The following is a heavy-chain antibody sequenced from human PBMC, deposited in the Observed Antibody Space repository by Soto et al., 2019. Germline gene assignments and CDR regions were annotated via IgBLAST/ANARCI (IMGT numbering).Heavy chain of an antibody. CDR2: INPNSGGT. CDR3: ARDHGYCSGGSCYSSSWFDP. CDR1: GYTFTGYY. J-gene: IGHJ5*02. V-gene: IGHV1-2*04. Sequence: ASVKVSCKASGYTFTGYYMHWVRQAPGQGLEWMGWINPNSGGTNYAQKFQGWVTMTRDTSISTAYMELSRLRSDDTAVYYCARDHGYCSGGSCYSSSWFDPWGQGTLVTVSS. D-gene: IGHD2-15*01.